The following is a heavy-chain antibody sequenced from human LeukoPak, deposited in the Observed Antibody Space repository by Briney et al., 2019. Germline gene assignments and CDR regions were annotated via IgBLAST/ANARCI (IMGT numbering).Heavy chain of an antibody. V-gene: IGHV4-4*07. CDR3: ARKDGDY. CDR1: GASISAFH. Sequence: SETLSLTCTVSGASISAFHWTWFRQPAGKGLEWIGLIYSSGSTLFNPSLKSRVAMSVDLTKNQLSLKLTSVTAADTTMYYCARKDGDYWGRGTLVTVSS. J-gene: IGHJ4*02. CDR2: IYSSGST.